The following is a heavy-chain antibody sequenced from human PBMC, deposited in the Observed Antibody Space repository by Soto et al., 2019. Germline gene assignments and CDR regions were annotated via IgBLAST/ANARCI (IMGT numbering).Heavy chain of an antibody. CDR2: IYYSGST. J-gene: IGHJ6*03. CDR3: ARWKEYYYYMDV. Sequence: PSETLSLTCTVSGGSISSYYWSWIRQPPGKGLEWIGYIYYSGSTNYNPSLKSRVTISVDTSKNQFSLKLSSVTAADTAVYYCARWKEYYYYMDVWGKGTTVTVSS. V-gene: IGHV4-59*01. D-gene: IGHD1-1*01. CDR1: GGSISSYY.